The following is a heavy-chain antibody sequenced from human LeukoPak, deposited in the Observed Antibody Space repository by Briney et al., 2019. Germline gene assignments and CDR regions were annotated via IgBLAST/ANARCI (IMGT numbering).Heavy chain of an antibody. D-gene: IGHD2-2*01. CDR3: ARDLPNHCSSTSCYGYYMDV. Sequence: GGSLRLSCAASGFTVSSDYMSWVRQAPGKGLEWVSVIYSGGSTYYADSVKGRFTISRDNAKNSLYLQINSLRAEDTAVYYCARDLPNHCSSTSCYGYYMDVWGKGTTVTVSS. J-gene: IGHJ6*03. CDR1: GFTVSSDY. CDR2: IYSGGST. V-gene: IGHV3-53*01.